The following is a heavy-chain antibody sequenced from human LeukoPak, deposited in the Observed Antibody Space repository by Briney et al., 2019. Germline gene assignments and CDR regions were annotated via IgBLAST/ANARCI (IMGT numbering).Heavy chain of an antibody. CDR2: IKQDGSEK. V-gene: IGHV3-7*01. J-gene: IGHJ4*02. CDR3: ARPATYYYDSSGYDY. D-gene: IGHD3-22*01. CDR1: GFTVSSNY. Sequence: PGGSLRLSCAASGFTVSSNYMSWVRQAPGKGLEWVANIKQDGSEKYYVDSVKGRFTISRDNAKNSLYLQMNSLRAEDTAVYYCARPATYYYDSSGYDYWGQGTLVTVSS.